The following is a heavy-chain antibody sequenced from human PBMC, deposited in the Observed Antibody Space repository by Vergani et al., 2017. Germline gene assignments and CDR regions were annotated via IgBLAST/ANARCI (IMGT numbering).Heavy chain of an antibody. D-gene: IGHD1-26*01. J-gene: IGHJ4*02. CDR3: ARGGGSYLAY. CDR2: FDPEHGEV. V-gene: IGHV1-24*01. CDR1: GYSLTELT. Sequence: QVQLVQSGSEVRKPGASVKVSCQVSGYSLTELTIHWVRQAPGKGLEWMGGFDPEHGEVTFAHHIQGRVTMTEDRSTDTAYMELSSLRSEDTAVYYCARGGGSYLAYWGQGTLVTVSS.